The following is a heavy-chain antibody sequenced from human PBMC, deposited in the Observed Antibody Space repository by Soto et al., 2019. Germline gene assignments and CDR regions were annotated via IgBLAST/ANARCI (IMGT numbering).Heavy chain of an antibody. CDR1: GFTFSSYA. D-gene: IGHD3-10*01. V-gene: IGHV3-23*01. Sequence: EVQLLESGGGLVQPGGSLRLSCAASGFTFSSYAMSWVRQAPGKGLEWVSAISGSGGSTYYADSVKGRFTISRDNSKNTLYLQMNRQGAEDTSVYYCASCLIGYGSGDAFGIWGQGTMVTVSS. CDR3: ASCLIGYGSGDAFGI. CDR2: ISGSGGST. J-gene: IGHJ3*02.